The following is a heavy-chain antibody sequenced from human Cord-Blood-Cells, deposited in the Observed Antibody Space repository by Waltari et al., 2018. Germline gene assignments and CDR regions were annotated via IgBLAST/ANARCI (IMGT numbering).Heavy chain of an antibody. CDR2: FDPEEGET. J-gene: IGHJ5*02. CDR3: ATGALNSGSYWFDP. Sequence: QVQLVQSGAEVKKPGASVKVSCKVSGYTLTELSMHWVRQAPGKGLEWMGGFDPEEGETIYAQKFQGRVTMTEDTSTDAAYMELSSLRSEDTAVYYCATGALNSGSYWFDPWGQGTLVTVSS. V-gene: IGHV1-24*01. D-gene: IGHD1-26*01. CDR1: GYTLTELS.